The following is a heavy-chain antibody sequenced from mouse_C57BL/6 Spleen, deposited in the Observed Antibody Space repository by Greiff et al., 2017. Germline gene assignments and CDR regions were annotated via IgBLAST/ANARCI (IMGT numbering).Heavy chain of an antibody. J-gene: IGHJ2*01. V-gene: IGHV5-9*01. D-gene: IGHD2-3*01. CDR3: AREGGYYVYFDY. Sequence: EVMLVESGGGLVKPGGSLKLSCAASGFTFSSYTMSWVRQTPEKRLEWVATISGGGGNTYYPDSVKGRFTISRDNAKNTLYLQMSSLKSEDTALYYCAREGGYYVYFDYWGQGTTLTVSS. CDR1: GFTFSSYT. CDR2: ISGGGGNT.